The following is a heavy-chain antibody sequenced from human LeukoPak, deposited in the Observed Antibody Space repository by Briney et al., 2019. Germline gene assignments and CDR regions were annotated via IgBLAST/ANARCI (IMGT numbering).Heavy chain of an antibody. CDR1: GGSISSYY. CDR2: IHFSGST. CDR3: ARAPYSSLIFDS. D-gene: IGHD4-11*01. Sequence: SETLSLTCSVSGGSISSYYWGWIRQPPGRGLDYIGFIHFSGSTNYNPSLEGRVTISADTSTNQFSLRLSAVTDADTAVYYCARAPYSSLIFDSWGQGTLVTVSS. J-gene: IGHJ4*02. V-gene: IGHV4-59*12.